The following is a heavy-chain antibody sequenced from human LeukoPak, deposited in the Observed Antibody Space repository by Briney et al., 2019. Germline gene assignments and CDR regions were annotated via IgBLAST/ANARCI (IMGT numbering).Heavy chain of an antibody. V-gene: IGHV3-53*01. Sequence: GGSLRLSCEASGLTVSSNYMSWVRQAPGKGLEWVSVIYGGGSTYYADSVKGRFTISRDTSKNTLYLQMNSLRAEDTAVYYCASWPGGWYGEDSWGQGTLVTVSS. J-gene: IGHJ4*02. D-gene: IGHD6-19*01. CDR2: IYGGGST. CDR3: ASWPGGWYGEDS. CDR1: GLTVSSNY.